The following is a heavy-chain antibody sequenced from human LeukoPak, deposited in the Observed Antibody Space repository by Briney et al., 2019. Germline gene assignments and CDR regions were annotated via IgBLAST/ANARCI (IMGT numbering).Heavy chain of an antibody. V-gene: IGHV4-39*01. CDR1: GGSISSSSYY. D-gene: IGHD3-22*01. CDR3: ARRDSSGYIGNAFDI. J-gene: IGHJ3*02. Sequence: SETLSLTCTVSGGSISSSSYYWGWIRQPPGEGLEWIGSIYYSGSTYYNSSLKSRVTISVDTSKNQFSLKLTSVTAADTAVYYCARRDSSGYIGNAFDIWGQGTMVTVPS. CDR2: IYYSGST.